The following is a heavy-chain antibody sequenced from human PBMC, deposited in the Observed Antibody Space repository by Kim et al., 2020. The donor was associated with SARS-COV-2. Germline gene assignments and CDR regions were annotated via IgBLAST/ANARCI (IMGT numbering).Heavy chain of an antibody. CDR3: AKSGAYYYDRRGAFDI. J-gene: IGHJ3*02. Sequence: GGSLRLSCAASGFTFSSYGMHWVRQAPGKGLEWVAVISYDGSNKYYADSVKGRFTISRDNSKNTLYLQMNSLRAEDTAVYYCAKSGAYYYDRRGAFDIWGQGTMVTVSS. D-gene: IGHD3-22*01. V-gene: IGHV3-30*18. CDR2: ISYDGSNK. CDR1: GFTFSSYG.